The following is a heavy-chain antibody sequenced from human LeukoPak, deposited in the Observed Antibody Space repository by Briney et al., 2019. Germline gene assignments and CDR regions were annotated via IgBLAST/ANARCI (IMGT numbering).Heavy chain of an antibody. J-gene: IGHJ4*02. CDR2: ISYDGSNK. CDR3: ARDRVSGFLDY. D-gene: IGHD5-12*01. Sequence: GRSLRLSCAASGFTFDDYAMHWVRQAPGKGLEWVAVISYDGSNKYYADSVKGRFTISRDNSKNTLYLQMNSLRAEDTAVYYCARDRVSGFLDYWGQGTLVTVSS. CDR1: GFTFDDYA. V-gene: IGHV3-30-3*01.